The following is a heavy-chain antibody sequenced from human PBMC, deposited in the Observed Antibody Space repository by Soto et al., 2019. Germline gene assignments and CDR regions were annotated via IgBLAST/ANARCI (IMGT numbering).Heavy chain of an antibody. Sequence: SETLSLTCTVSGVSISSYYWSWIRQPPGKGLEWIGYIYYSGSTNYNPSLKSRVTISVDTSKNQFSLKLSSVTAADTAVYYCARDIDYSNYASPGWFDPWGQGTLVTVSS. J-gene: IGHJ5*02. CDR2: IYYSGST. D-gene: IGHD4-4*01. CDR1: GVSISSYY. V-gene: IGHV4-59*01. CDR3: ARDIDYSNYASPGWFDP.